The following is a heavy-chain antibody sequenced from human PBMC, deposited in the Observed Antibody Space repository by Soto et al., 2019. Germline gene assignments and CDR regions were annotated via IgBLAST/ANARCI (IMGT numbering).Heavy chain of an antibody. CDR1: GVIFSTYA. CDR2: IIPLFGTA. J-gene: IGHJ4*02. V-gene: IGHV1-69*13. CDR3: ARGVDYGSSGYYYFY. Sequence: GASEKVSCKASGVIFSTYAIDWVRQAPGQGLEWMGGIIPLFGTAKYAQNFQGRITITADESTNTAYMELRSLRSQDTAVYYCARGVDYGSSGYYYFYWGQGTLVTVS. D-gene: IGHD3-22*01.